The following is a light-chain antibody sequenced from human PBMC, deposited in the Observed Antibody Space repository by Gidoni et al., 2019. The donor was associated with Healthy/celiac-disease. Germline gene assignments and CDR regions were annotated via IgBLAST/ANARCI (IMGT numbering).Light chain of an antibody. V-gene: IGLV2-23*02. Sequence: QSARTQPASVSGSPGQSITISCTGTSSDVGRYNLVSWYQQHPGKAPKLMIYEVSKRPSGVSNRFSGSKSGNTASLTISGLQAEDEADYYCCSYAGSSTGVFGGGTKLTVL. CDR3: CSYAGSSTGV. CDR1: SSDVGRYNL. CDR2: EVS. J-gene: IGLJ3*02.